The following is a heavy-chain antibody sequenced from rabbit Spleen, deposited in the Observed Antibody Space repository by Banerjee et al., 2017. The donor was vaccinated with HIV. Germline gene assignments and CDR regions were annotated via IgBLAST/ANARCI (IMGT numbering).Heavy chain of an antibody. Sequence: QQQLVESGGGLVKPGASLTLTCKASGFSFSNKAVMSWVRQAPGKGLEWIACIVGGSGGSTYYASWAKGRFTISETSSTTVTLQMTSLTAADTATYFCARDDYDDSLYYMLWGQGTLVTVS. D-gene: IGHD2-1*01. J-gene: IGHJ4*01. CDR3: ARDDYDDSLYYML. CDR1: GFSFSNKAV. V-gene: IGHV1S45*01. CDR2: IVGGSGGST.